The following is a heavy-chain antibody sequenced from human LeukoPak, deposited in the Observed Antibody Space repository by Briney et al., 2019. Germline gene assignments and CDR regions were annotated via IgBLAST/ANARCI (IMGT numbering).Heavy chain of an antibody. V-gene: IGHV1-2*02. CDR1: GYTFTGYY. CDR2: INPNSGGT. Sequence: ASVKVSCKASGYTFTGYYMHWVRQAPGQGLEWMGRINPNSGGTNYAQKFQGRVTMTRDTSISTAYMELSRLRSDDTAVYYCAREWIPTRHGVPVRNAFHIWGQGTMVTVSS. CDR3: AREWIPTRHGVPVRNAFHI. D-gene: IGHD2-2*01. J-gene: IGHJ3*02.